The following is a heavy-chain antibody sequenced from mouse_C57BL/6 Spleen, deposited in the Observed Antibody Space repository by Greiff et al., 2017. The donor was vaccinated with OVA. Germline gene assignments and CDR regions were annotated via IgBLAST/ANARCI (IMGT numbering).Heavy chain of an antibody. D-gene: IGHD2-2*01. J-gene: IGHJ1*03. CDR1: GYSFTSYY. CDR3: ARWLPSYFDV. Sequence: VNLVESGPELVKPGASVKISCKASGYSFTSYYIHWVKQRPGQGLEWIGWIYPGSGNTKYNEKFKGKATLTADTSSSTAYIQLSSLTSEDSAVYYCARWLPSYFDVWGTGTTVTVSS. V-gene: IGHV1-66*01. CDR2: IYPGSGNT.